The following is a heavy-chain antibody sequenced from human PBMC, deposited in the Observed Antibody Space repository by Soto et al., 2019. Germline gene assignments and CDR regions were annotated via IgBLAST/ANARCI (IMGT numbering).Heavy chain of an antibody. J-gene: IGHJ4*02. CDR2: IIPMFGTA. D-gene: IGHD5-18*01. V-gene: IGHV1-69*12. CDR1: GGTFSTYA. CDR3: VRGIQLWLRRINNGYSG. Sequence: QVQLVQSGAEVKKPESSVKVSCKAPGGTFSTYAISWVRQAPGQGLEWMGGIIPMFGTANYAQRFQDRVTISADESTNTVYMGLSSLRSEDTAVYFCVRGIQLWLRRINNGYSGWGQGPLVTVSS.